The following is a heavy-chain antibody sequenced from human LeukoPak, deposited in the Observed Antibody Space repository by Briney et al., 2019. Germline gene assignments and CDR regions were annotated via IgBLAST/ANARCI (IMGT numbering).Heavy chain of an antibody. CDR2: ISYDGSNM. CDR1: GFTFSSFA. D-gene: IGHD5-18*01. CDR3: ARGRETYNFDY. J-gene: IGHJ4*02. Sequence: GGSLRLSCAASGFTFSSFAMHWVRQAPGRGLEWVAVISYDGSNMYYADSVKGRFTISRDNYINTLYLQMNSLRPEDMATFYCARGRETYNFDYWGQGTLVTVSS. V-gene: IGHV3-30*04.